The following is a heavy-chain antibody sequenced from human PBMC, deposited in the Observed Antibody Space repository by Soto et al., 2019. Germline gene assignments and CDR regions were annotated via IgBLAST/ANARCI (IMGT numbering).Heavy chain of an antibody. V-gene: IGHV1-69*01. CDR3: ARDSPYGGDYSDWFDR. CDR1: GGTFGSYG. CDR2: IIPIFGTI. D-gene: IGHD1-26*01. J-gene: IGHJ5*02. Sequence: QVQLVQSGAEVKKPGSSVKVSCKASGGTFGSYGISWVRQAPGQGLEWMGGIIPIFGTINYAQKFQGRVTITADESTTTAYMELNSLTSEDTAVYYCARDSPYGGDYSDWFDRWGQGTLVTVSS.